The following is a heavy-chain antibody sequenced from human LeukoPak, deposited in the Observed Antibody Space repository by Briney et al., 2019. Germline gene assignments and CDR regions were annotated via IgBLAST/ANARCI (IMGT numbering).Heavy chain of an antibody. CDR2: IKSKIDGGTI. CDR3: TTRRQDGC. J-gene: IGHJ4*02. Sequence: PGGSLRLCCIASGFTFSDAWMSWVRQAPGKGLEWVGRIKSKIDGGTIDYGAPVKGRFTISRDDSRNTLYLQMNSLKTEDTAVYYCTTRRQDGCWGQGTLVTVS. CDR1: GFTFSDAW. V-gene: IGHV3-15*01. D-gene: IGHD6-25*01.